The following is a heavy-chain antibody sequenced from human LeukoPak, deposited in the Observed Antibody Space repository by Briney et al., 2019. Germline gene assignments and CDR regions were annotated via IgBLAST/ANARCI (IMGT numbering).Heavy chain of an antibody. V-gene: IGHV3-23*01. D-gene: IGHD2-21*02. CDR2: IGDSGDT. CDR3: AKVGVCGADCYYLDY. J-gene: IGHJ4*02. Sequence: GGSLRLSCAASGFTFSSYGMSWVRQAPGKGLEWVSAIGDSGDTYYADSVKGRFTISRDNSENTLYLQMNSLRAEDTAVYYCAKVGVCGADCYYLDYWGQGILVTVSS. CDR1: GFTFSSYG.